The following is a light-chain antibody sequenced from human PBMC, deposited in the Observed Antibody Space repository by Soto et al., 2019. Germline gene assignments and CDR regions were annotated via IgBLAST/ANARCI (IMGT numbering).Light chain of an antibody. CDR3: SSYADSSNVI. CDR2: EVT. CDR1: SSDVGGYNY. Sequence: QSALTQPPSASGSPGQSVTISCTGTSSDVGGYNYVSWYQQHPGKAPKLMIYEVTKRPSGVPDRFSGSKSGNTASLTVSGLQADDESDYYCSSYADSSNVICGGGTKVTVL. V-gene: IGLV2-8*01. J-gene: IGLJ2*01.